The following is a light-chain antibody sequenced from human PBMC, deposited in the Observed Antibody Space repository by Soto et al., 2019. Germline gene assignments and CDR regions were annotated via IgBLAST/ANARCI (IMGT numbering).Light chain of an antibody. J-gene: IGKJ1*01. CDR3: QQYNNWPRT. CDR1: QSVSGN. Sequence: EIVMTQSPATLSVSPGERATLSCMASQSVSGNLAWYQQKPGQAPRLLIYGASTRATGIPDRFSGSGSGTEFTLTISSLQSEDFAVYYCQQYNNWPRTFGQGTKVEIK. CDR2: GAS. V-gene: IGKV3-15*01.